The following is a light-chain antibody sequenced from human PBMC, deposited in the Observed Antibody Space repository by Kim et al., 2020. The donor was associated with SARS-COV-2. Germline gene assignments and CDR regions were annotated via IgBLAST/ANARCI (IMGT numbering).Light chain of an antibody. CDR3: QQYNAWPYT. CDR1: QSVNSN. V-gene: IGKV3-15*01. CDR2: GIS. J-gene: IGKJ2*01. Sequence: VSPGERATLSCRARQSVNSNLAWYQQKPGQAPRLLIHGISTRAPGLPARFSGSGSGSEFSLSISSLESEDFAVYYCQQYNAWPYTFGQGTKLEI.